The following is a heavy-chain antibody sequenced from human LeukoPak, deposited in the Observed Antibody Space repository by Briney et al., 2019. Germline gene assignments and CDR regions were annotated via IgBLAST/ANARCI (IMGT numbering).Heavy chain of an antibody. D-gene: IGHD3-9*01. CDR2: ISGSGGST. V-gene: IGHV3-23*01. Sequence: PGGSLRLSCAASGFTFSSYAMSWVRQAPGKGLEWVSAISGSGGSTYYADSVKGRFTISRDNSKNTLYLQMNSLRAEDTAVYYCAKDQPLSHYYYYGMDVWGQGTTVTVSS. J-gene: IGHJ6*02. CDR3: AKDQPLSHYYYYGMDV. CDR1: GFTFSSYA.